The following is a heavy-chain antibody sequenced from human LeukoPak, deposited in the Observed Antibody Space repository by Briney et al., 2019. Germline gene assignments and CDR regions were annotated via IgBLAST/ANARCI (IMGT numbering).Heavy chain of an antibody. CDR2: ISSGSNYI. CDR1: GFTFSTYT. Sequence: PGGSLRLSCAASGFTFSTYTMNWVRQAPGKGLEWGSYISSGSNYIYYAASVKGRITISRDNAKNSLYLQMNSLRAEDTAMYYCARVSSRYYFDYWGQGTLVTVSS. J-gene: IGHJ4*02. V-gene: IGHV3-21*01. D-gene: IGHD6-13*01. CDR3: ARVSSRYYFDY.